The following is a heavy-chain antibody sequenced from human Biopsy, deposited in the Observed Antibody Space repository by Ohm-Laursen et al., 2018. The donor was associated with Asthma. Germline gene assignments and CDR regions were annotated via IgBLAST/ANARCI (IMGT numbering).Heavy chain of an antibody. CDR2: ISVYNGDT. CDR1: GYTFNSAG. J-gene: IGHJ6*02. D-gene: IGHD3-10*01. CDR3: ARAVDYSHYYGIDV. V-gene: IGHV1-18*01. Sequence: ASVKVSCQTSGYTFNSAGITWVRQAPGQGLEWMGWISVYNGDTKVAQKLQDRVTMITDTSTSTAYMELRSLRSDDTAVYFCARAVDYSHYYGIDVWGQGTTVTVS.